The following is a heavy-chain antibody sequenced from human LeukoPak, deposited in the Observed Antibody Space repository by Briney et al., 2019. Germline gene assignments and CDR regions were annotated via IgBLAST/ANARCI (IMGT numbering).Heavy chain of an antibody. CDR1: GYTFTGYY. CDR2: INPNNGAT. D-gene: IGHD1-26*01. Sequence: ASVKVSCKASGYTFTGYYMHWVRQAPGQGLEWMGRINPNNGATNYAQKFQGRVTITGDTSISTAYMELSSLRSDDTAVYYCTRESGTYHGNDYWGQGALVTVSS. V-gene: IGHV1-2*06. CDR3: TRESGTYHGNDY. J-gene: IGHJ4*02.